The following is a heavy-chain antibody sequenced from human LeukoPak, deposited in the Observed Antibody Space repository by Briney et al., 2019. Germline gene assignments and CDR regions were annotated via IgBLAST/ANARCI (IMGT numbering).Heavy chain of an antibody. CDR3: ARGGTYSFDY. CDR2: VHSDGRST. J-gene: IGHJ4*02. V-gene: IGHV3-74*01. Sequence: PGGSLRLSCAASGFTFSNYWMHWVRQAPGKGLVWVSRVHSDGRSTTYADSVKGRFTIPRDNAKNTLYLQMNSLRVEDTAVYYCARGGTYSFDYWGQGTLVTVSS. D-gene: IGHD1-26*01. CDR1: GFTFSNYW.